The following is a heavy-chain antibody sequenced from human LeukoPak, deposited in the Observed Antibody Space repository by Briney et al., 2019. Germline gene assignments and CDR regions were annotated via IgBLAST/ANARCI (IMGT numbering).Heavy chain of an antibody. Sequence: PGGSLTLSCAASGFTFSSFGMHWVRQTPGKGPEWVTFIHNYETTEYYADSVKGRFTISRDNSKNTVYLQMNSLRVEDAAVYYCAKDDPTGRYLWGQGTLVTVSS. CDR3: AKDDPTGRYL. CDR2: IHNYETTE. J-gene: IGHJ4*02. D-gene: IGHD1-26*01. V-gene: IGHV3-30*02. CDR1: GFTFSSFG.